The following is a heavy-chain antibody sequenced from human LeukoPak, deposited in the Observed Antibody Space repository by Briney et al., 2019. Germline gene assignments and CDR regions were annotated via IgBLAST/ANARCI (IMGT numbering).Heavy chain of an antibody. D-gene: IGHD1-26*01. CDR1: GFNFSSYG. CDR2: ISYDGSNR. Sequence: GGSLRLSRAASGFNFSSYGMHWVRQAPGKGLEWVAFISYDGSNRYYADSVKGRFTISRDNSKNTLYLQMGSLRADDTAVYYCAKPSGKVGPTGYFDYWGQGTLVTVSS. J-gene: IGHJ4*02. V-gene: IGHV3-30*18. CDR3: AKPSGKVGPTGYFDY.